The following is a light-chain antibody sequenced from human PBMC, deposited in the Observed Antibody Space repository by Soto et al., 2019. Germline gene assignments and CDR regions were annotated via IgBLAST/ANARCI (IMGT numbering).Light chain of an antibody. V-gene: IGLV2-8*01. J-gene: IGLJ1*01. CDR3: SSFTDRKKLV. Sequence: QSALTQSPSASGSPGQSVTISCTGTSSDIGGYNSVSWYQQHPGKAPKVMIYDVTKRPSGVPDRFSGSKSGNTASLTVSALQAEDEADYYGSSFTDRKKLVFGTGTKVTVL. CDR2: DVT. CDR1: SSDIGGYNS.